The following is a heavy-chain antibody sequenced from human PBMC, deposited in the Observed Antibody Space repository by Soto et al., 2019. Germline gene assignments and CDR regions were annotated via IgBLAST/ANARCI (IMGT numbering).Heavy chain of an antibody. J-gene: IGHJ6*02. CDR3: ASSLGFLEWLSPADYYGMDV. D-gene: IGHD3-3*01. V-gene: IGHV1-69*13. CDR2: IIPIFGTA. CDR1: GGTFSSYA. Sequence: ASVKVSCKASGGTFSSYAISWVRQAPGQGLEWMGGIIPIFGTANYAQKFQGRVTITADESTSTAYMELSSLRSEDTAVYYCASSLGFLEWLSPADYYGMDVWGQGTTVTVSS.